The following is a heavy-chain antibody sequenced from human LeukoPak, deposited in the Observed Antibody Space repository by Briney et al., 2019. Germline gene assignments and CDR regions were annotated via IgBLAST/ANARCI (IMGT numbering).Heavy chain of an antibody. J-gene: IGHJ3*02. CDR1: GFTFSSYG. V-gene: IGHV3-30*18. CDR3: AKAGGGDSSGLDAFDI. Sequence: GRSLRLSCAASGFTFSSYGMHWVRQAPGKGLEWVAVISYDGSNKYYADSVKGRFTISRDNSKNTLYLQMNSLRAEDTAAYYCAKAGGGDSSGLDAFDIWGQGTMVTVSS. CDR2: ISYDGSNK. D-gene: IGHD3-22*01.